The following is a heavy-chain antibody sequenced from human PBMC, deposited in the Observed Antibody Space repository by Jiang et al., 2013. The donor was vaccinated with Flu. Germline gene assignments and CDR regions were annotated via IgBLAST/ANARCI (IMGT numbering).Heavy chain of an antibody. CDR1: GFTVSSNY. CDR2: IYSGGST. V-gene: IGHV3-53*01. Sequence: QLLESGGGLIQPGGSLRLSCAASGFTVSSNYMSWVRQAPGKGLEWVSVIYSGGSTYYADSVKGRFTISRDNSKNTLYLQMNSLRAEDTAVYYCASPGLGNSSPFDYWGQGTLVTVSS. D-gene: IGHD6-19*01. CDR3: ASPGLGNSSPFDY. J-gene: IGHJ4*02.